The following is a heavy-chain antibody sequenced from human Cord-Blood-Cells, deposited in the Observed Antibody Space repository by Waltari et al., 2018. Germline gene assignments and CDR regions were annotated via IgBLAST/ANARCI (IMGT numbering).Heavy chain of an antibody. J-gene: IGHJ4*02. D-gene: IGHD6-6*01. CDR3: ARGSLLYPYSSSYYFDY. Sequence: EVQLVESGGGLIQPGGSLRLSCAASGFTVSSNYMSWVRQAPGKGLEWVSVIYSGGSTYYADSGKGQFTISRDNSKNTLYLQMNSLRAEDTAVYYCARGSLLYPYSSSYYFDYWGQGTLVTVSS. V-gene: IGHV3-53*01. CDR2: IYSGGST. CDR1: GFTVSSNY.